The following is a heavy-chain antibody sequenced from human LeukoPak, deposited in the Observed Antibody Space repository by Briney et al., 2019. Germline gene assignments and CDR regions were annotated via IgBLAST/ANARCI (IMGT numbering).Heavy chain of an antibody. V-gene: IGHV3-23*01. CDR1: GFTFSSYA. CDR2: ISGSGGST. J-gene: IGHJ3*02. Sequence: GGSLRLSCAASGFTFSSYAMSWVRQAPGKGLEWVSAISGSGGSTYYADSVKGRFTISRDNSKNTLYLRMNSLRAEDTAVYYCAGGITMIVVVITGHAFDIWGQGTMVTVSS. CDR3: AGGITMIVVVITGHAFDI. D-gene: IGHD3-22*01.